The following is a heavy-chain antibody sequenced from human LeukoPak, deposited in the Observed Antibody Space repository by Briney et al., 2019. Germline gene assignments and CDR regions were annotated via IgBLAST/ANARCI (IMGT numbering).Heavy chain of an antibody. CDR2: ISAYNGST. CDR1: GYTFTSYG. J-gene: IGHJ4*02. Sequence: ASVKVSCKASGYTFTSYGISWVRQAPGQGLEWMGWISAYNGSTNYAQKLQGRVTMTTDTSTSTACMELRSLRSDDTAVYYCASSDNPGAFDYWGQGTLVTVSS. D-gene: IGHD1-14*01. V-gene: IGHV1-18*04. CDR3: ASSDNPGAFDY.